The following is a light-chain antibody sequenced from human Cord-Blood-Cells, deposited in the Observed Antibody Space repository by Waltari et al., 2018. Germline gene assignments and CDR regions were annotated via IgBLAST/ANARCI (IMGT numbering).Light chain of an antibody. Sequence: SYELTQPPSVSVSPGQTASITCSGEKLADQYACWYQQKPGQSPVLVIYQDSKRPSGIPERFSGSNSGNTATLTISGTQAMDEADYYCQAWDSSIVVFGGGTKLTVL. J-gene: IGLJ2*01. CDR3: QAWDSSIVV. V-gene: IGLV3-1*01. CDR2: QDS. CDR1: KLADQY.